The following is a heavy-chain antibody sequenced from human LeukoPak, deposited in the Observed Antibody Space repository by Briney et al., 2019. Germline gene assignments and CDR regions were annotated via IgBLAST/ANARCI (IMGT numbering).Heavy chain of an antibody. Sequence: GGSLRLSCAASGFTFSSYYMFWVRQVPGKGLAWVSTIKGDETSTKYADSVRGRFTVSRDNARNTLYLQLNSLRAEDTAIYYCAMGYRSAYSWDSWGQGTLVTVSS. CDR3: AMGYRSAYSWDS. CDR1: GFTFSSYY. D-gene: IGHD5-18*01. CDR2: IKGDETST. J-gene: IGHJ4*02. V-gene: IGHV3-74*03.